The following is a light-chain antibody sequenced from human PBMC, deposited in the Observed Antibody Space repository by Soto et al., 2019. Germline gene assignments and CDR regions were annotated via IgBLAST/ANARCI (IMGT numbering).Light chain of an antibody. CDR1: GSNIGAGFD. CDR2: GNN. J-gene: IGLJ3*02. Sequence: QSALTQPPSVSGAPGQRVTISCTGSGSNIGAGFDVHWYQQLPGTAPKLLIYGNNNRPSGVPDRFSGSKSGTSASLSITGLQAEDGADYYCQSFDNSLNGFAVFGGGTKVTVL. CDR3: QSFDNSLNGFAV. V-gene: IGLV1-40*01.